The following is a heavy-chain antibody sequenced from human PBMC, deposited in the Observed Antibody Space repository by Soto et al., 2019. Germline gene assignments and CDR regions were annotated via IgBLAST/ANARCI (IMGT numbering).Heavy chain of an antibody. D-gene: IGHD2-2*01. CDR3: ATGKICRSTSCSPL. Sequence: PGGSLRLSCAASGFTFSSYGMHWVRQAPGKGLEWVAVIWYDGSNKYYADSVKGRFTISRDNSKNTLYLQMNSLRAEDTAVYYCATGKICRSTSCSPLWGQGTLVTVSS. CDR1: GFTFSSYG. J-gene: IGHJ4*02. CDR2: IWYDGSNK. V-gene: IGHV3-33*01.